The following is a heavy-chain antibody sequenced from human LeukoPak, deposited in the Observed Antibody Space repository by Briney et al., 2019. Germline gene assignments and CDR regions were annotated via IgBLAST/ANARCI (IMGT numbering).Heavy chain of an antibody. CDR2: INGGGSST. J-gene: IGHJ6*03. CDR1: GFTFSSYW. D-gene: IGHD5-12*01. Sequence: GGSLRLSCAASGFTFSSYWMHWVRQVPGKGLVCVSRINGGGSSTNYADSGKGRFTISRDNAKNTLYLQMNSLRAEDTAVYYCARGGGYEPAYYYYYMDVWGKGTTVTVSS. V-gene: IGHV3-74*01. CDR3: ARGGGYEPAYYYYYMDV.